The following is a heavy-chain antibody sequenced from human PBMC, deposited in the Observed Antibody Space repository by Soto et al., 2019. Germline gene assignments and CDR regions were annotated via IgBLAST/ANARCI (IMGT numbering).Heavy chain of an antibody. J-gene: IGHJ4*02. Sequence: GGSLRLSCEASGFTFSSYWMSWVRQAPGKGLEWVANIKQDGSERYYVDSVKGRFTISRDNAKNSLFLQMNSLRAEDTAVYYCAKEREDITCDYWGRGTLVTVSS. D-gene: IGHD2-15*01. CDR3: AKEREDITCDY. CDR1: GFTFSSYW. V-gene: IGHV3-7*01. CDR2: IKQDGSER.